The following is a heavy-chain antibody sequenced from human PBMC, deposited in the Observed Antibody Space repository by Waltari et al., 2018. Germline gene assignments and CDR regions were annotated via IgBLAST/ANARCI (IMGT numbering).Heavy chain of an antibody. CDR2: IYTSGST. V-gene: IGHV4-61*02. Sequence: QVQLQESGPGLVKSSQTLSLPCTVPGGSISSGRHYWSWIRQPAGQGTEWIGRIYTSGSTNYNPSLKSRVTISVDTSKNQFSLKLSSVTAADTAVYYCARDGRTYYDFWSGYSRQWYYMDVWGKGTTVTVSS. CDR1: GGSISSGRHY. CDR3: ARDGRTYYDFWSGYSRQWYYMDV. D-gene: IGHD3-3*01. J-gene: IGHJ6*03.